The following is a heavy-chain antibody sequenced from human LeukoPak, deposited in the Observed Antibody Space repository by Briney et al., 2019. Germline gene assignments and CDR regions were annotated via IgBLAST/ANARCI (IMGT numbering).Heavy chain of an antibody. CDR3: ATYRQVLLPFES. CDR1: GFTFSLYS. V-gene: IGHV3-21*04. CDR2: ISGSSSYI. Sequence: PGGSLRLSCAASGFTFSLYSMNWVRQAPGKGLEWVSSISGSSSYIYYADSVKGRFSISRDNAKNSLYLQMNSLRAEDTAIYYCATYRQVLLPFESWGQGTLVTVSS. J-gene: IGHJ4*02. D-gene: IGHD2-8*02.